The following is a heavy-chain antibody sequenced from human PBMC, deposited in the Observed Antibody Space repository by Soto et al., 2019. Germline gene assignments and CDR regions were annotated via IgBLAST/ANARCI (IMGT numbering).Heavy chain of an antibody. CDR2: ISGSGGST. D-gene: IGHD6-19*01. CDR1: GFTFSSYA. V-gene: IGHV3-23*01. CDR3: AKFSDGAVASHNGMDV. Sequence: RLSCAASGFTFSSYAMSWVRQAPGKGLEWVSAISGSGGSTYYADSVKGRFTISRDNSKNTLYLQMNSLRAEDTAVYYCAKFSDGAVASHNGMDVWGQGTTVTVSS. J-gene: IGHJ6*02.